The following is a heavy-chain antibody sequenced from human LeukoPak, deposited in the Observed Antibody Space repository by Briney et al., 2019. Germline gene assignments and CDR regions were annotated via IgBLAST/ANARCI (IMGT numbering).Heavy chain of an antibody. D-gene: IGHD6-13*01. J-gene: IGHJ4*02. CDR1: GGSISSSSYY. V-gene: IGHV4-39*07. CDR2: IYYSGNT. CDR3: ARVSWGSWYHLDY. Sequence: SETLSLTCTVSGGSISSSSYYWGWIRQPPGKGLEWIGSIYYSGNTYYNPSLKSRVTISVDTSKNQFSLKLSSVTAADTAVYYCARVSWGSWYHLDYWGQGTLVTVSS.